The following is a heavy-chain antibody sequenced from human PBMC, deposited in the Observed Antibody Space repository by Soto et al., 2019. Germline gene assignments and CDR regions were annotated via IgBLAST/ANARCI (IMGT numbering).Heavy chain of an antibody. J-gene: IGHJ3*01. CDR1: GGSIGSHF. D-gene: IGHD1-1*01. CDR2: MSYRGNT. Sequence: PSETLSLTCSVSGGSIGSHFWSWIRQPPGKGLEYIGYMSYRGNTNYNPSLKSRVTISLDTSENQFSLRVRSVTAADTAVYYCGRGDGNDAFDVGGKGKRVPVPS. V-gene: IGHV4-59*11. CDR3: GRGDGNDAFDV.